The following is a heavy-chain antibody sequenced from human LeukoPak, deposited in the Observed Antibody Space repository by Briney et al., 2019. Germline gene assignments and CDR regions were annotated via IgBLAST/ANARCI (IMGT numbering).Heavy chain of an antibody. D-gene: IGHD6-19*01. V-gene: IGHV3-7*01. J-gene: IGHJ4*02. CDR2: TNQDGSKN. CDR1: EFTFSNYW. CDR3: ATTVPGYPDDYFDY. Sequence: GGSLRLSCAASEFTFSNYWMSWVRQAPGKGLERVAHTNQDGSKNYYVDSLKGRFTISRDNAKDSLYLQMNSLRAEDTAVYYCATTVPGYPDDYFDYWGQGTLVTVSS.